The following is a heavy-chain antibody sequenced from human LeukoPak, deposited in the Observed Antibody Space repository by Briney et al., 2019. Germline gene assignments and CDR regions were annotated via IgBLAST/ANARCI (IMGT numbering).Heavy chain of an antibody. Sequence: SETLSLICTVSGGSISSGDYYWSWIRQPPGKGLEWIGYIYYSGSTYYNPSLKSRVTISVDTSKNQFSLKLSSVTAADTAVYHCAKERGENYDSGGYIDSWGQGTLVTVSS. CDR1: GGSISSGDYY. D-gene: IGHD3-22*01. V-gene: IGHV4-30-4*08. CDR3: AKERGENYDSGGYIDS. CDR2: IYYSGST. J-gene: IGHJ4*02.